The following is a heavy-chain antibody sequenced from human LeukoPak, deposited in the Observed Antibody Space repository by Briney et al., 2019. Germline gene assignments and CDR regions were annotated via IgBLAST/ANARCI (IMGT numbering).Heavy chain of an antibody. Sequence: ASVKVSCKASGYTFTSYYMHWVRQAPGQGLEWMGIINTSGGSTSYAQKFQGRVTMTRDTSTRTVYMELSSLRSEDTAVYYCARETYYYDSSGSPPGFDPWGQGTLVTVSS. J-gene: IGHJ5*02. CDR3: ARETYYYDSSGSPPGFDP. CDR2: INTSGGST. CDR1: GYTFTSYY. V-gene: IGHV1-46*01. D-gene: IGHD3-22*01.